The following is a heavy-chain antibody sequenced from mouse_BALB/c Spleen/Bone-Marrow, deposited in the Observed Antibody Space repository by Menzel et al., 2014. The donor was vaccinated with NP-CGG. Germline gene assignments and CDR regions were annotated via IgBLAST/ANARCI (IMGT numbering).Heavy chain of an antibody. D-gene: IGHD1-1*01. J-gene: IGHJ1*01. CDR3: TRLYYGSNFWYFDV. V-gene: IGHV6-6*02. Sequence: EVMLVESGGGLVQPGGPMKLSCVASGFTFSNYWMNWVRQSPEKGLEWVAEIRLESNNYGTLYAESVKGSFTISRDDSKSSVYLQMNNLRAEDTGIYYCTRLYYGSNFWYFDVWGAGTTVTVSS. CDR2: IRLESNNYGT. CDR1: GFTFSNYW.